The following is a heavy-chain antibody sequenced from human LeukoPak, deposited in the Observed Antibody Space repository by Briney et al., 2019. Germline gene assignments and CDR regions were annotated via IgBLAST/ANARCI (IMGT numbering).Heavy chain of an antibody. D-gene: IGHD6-13*01. J-gene: IGHJ4*02. V-gene: IGHV3-9*01. CDR2: VDWNSGSV. Sequence: PGGSLRLSCTASGFTFDDYAMHWVRQAPGKGLEWVSGVDWNSGSVDYADSVKGRFTISRDNAKNSLYLQMNSLRPEDTALYYCVKDRSSSWYSFDYWSQGILVTVSS. CDR1: GFTFDDYA. CDR3: VKDRSSSWYSFDY.